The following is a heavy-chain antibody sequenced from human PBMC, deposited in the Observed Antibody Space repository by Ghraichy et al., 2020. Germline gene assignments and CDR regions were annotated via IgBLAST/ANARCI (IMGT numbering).Heavy chain of an antibody. D-gene: IGHD3-16*01. V-gene: IGHV3-23*01. CDR2: ISRSGDST. Sequence: GDSLNISCAASGFTFSSTGMSWVRQAPGKALEWGSSISRSGDSTLYADSVKGRFTISRDNSKNTLYLQMNSLRAEDTAVYYCAKIGALGNWYFDLRGRGSLLTVFS. CDR3: AKIGALGNWYFDL. J-gene: IGHJ2*01. CDR1: GFTFSSTG.